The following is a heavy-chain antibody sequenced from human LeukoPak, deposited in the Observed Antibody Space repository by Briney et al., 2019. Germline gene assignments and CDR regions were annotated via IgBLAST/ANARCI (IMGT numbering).Heavy chain of an antibody. J-gene: IGHJ4*02. V-gene: IGHV3-7*03. Sequence: GGSLRLSCAASGFTFSDYWMSWVRQAPGKGLEWVANINQDGSAKNYVDSVKGRFTISRDNSKNSLYLQMNSLRTEDTALYYCAKDIGRVGDCCYFDYWGQGTLVTVSS. CDR1: GFTFSDYW. CDR2: INQDGSAK. CDR3: AKDIGRVGDCCYFDY. D-gene: IGHD2-21*02.